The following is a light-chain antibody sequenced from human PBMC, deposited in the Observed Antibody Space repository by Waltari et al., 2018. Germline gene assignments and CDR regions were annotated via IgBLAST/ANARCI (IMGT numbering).Light chain of an antibody. CDR3: QQRRNWPLT. CDR2: DTS. Sequence: EIVLTQSPATLSLSPGERATLSCRASQSVSYYLAWDQQGPVQAPRHLIYDTSHRATGIPDRFSGSGSETDFTLTISSLEPEDFAVYYCQQRRNWPLTFGGGTKVEIK. J-gene: IGKJ4*01. CDR1: QSVSYY. V-gene: IGKV3-11*01.